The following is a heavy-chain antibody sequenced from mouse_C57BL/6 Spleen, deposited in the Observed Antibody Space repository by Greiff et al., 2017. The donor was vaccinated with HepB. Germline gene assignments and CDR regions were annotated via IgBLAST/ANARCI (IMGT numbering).Heavy chain of an antibody. V-gene: IGHV1-82*01. CDR3: ARGTGWYFDV. CDR2: IYPGDGDT. Sequence: QVQLQQSGPELVKPGASVKISCKASGYAFSSSWMNWVKQRPGKGLEWIGRIYPGDGDTNYNGKFKGKATLTADKSSSTAYMQLSSLTSEDSAVYFCARGTGWYFDVWGTGTTVTVSS. J-gene: IGHJ1*03. CDR1: GYAFSSSW. D-gene: IGHD4-1*01.